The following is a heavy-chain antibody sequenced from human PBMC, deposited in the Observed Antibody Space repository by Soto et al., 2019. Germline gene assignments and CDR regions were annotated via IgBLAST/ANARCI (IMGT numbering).Heavy chain of an antibody. CDR2: INSDGSST. J-gene: IGHJ4*02. V-gene: IGHV3-74*01. CDR3: ARGWFGELFGYYFDY. CDR1: GFTFSSYW. D-gene: IGHD3-10*01. Sequence: EVQLVESGGGLVQPGGSLRLSCAASGFTFSSYWMHWVRQAPGKGLVWVSRINSDGSSTSYADSVKGRFTISRDNAKNTLYLQMTSLRAEDTAVYYCARGWFGELFGYYFDYWGQGTLVTVSS.